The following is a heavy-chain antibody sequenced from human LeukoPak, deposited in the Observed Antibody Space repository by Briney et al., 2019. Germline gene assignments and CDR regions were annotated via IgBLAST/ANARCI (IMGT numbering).Heavy chain of an antibody. D-gene: IGHD3-10*01. CDR3: ARDHMVRGVYYYGMDV. CDR2: IYYSGST. Sequence: SETLSLTCTVSGGSISSSSYSWGWIRQPPGKGLEWIGSIYYSGSTYYNPSLKSRVTISVDTSKNQFSLKLSSVTAADTAVYYCARDHMVRGVYYYGMDVWGQGTTVTVSS. J-gene: IGHJ6*02. CDR1: GGSISSSSYS. V-gene: IGHV4-39*02.